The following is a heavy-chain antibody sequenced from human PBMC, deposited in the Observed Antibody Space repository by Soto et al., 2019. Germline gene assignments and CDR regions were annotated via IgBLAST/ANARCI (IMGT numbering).Heavy chain of an antibody. D-gene: IGHD6-19*01. CDR2: VDPTDSYS. Sequence: GESLKISCKGSGYSFTNYWITWVRQMPGKGLEWLGRVDPTDSYSNYSPSFQGHVTISADKSISTAYLQWSSLKASDTAMYYCARHSDAVAGLDYWGQGTLVTVSS. J-gene: IGHJ4*02. CDR3: ARHSDAVAGLDY. V-gene: IGHV5-10-1*01. CDR1: GYSFTNYW.